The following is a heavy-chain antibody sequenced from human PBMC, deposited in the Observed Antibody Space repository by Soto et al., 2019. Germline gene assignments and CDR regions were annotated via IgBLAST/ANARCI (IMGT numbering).Heavy chain of an antibody. V-gene: IGHV4-34*01. CDR1: GGSLIDYY. Sequence: QVQLDQWGAGLLKPSETLSLTCGVSGGSLIDYYWSWIRQTPGKGLEWIGEINHRGTINYNPSLRSRVTMSRDTSKNQFSLRLVSVSAADTAIYYCARGGNIVMMLAAPFDFWGQGTLVTVSS. CDR2: INHRGTI. D-gene: IGHD2-15*01. J-gene: IGHJ4*02. CDR3: ARGGNIVMMLAAPFDF.